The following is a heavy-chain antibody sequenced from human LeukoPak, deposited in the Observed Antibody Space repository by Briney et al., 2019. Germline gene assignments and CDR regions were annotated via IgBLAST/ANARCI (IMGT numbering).Heavy chain of an antibody. CDR1: GFIFSSYE. J-gene: IGHJ4*02. CDR2: ISSSGSTI. CDR3: ARQMYSGSYNFFGY. Sequence: GGSLRLSCAVSGFIFSSYEMNWVRQAPGKGLEWVSYISSSGSTIYYADSVKGRFTISRDNAKNSLYLQMNSLRTEDTAVYYCARQMYSGSYNFFGYWGQGTLVTVSS. V-gene: IGHV3-48*03. D-gene: IGHD1-26*01.